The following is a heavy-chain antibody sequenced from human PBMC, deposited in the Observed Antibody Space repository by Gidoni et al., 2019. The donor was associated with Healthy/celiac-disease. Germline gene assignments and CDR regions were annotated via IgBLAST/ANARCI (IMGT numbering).Heavy chain of an antibody. CDR2: ISGSGGST. CDR1: GFTFSSYA. J-gene: IGHJ3*02. CDR3: TSSGSYGRDAVDI. V-gene: IGHV3-23*01. D-gene: IGHD1-26*01. Sequence: EVQLLESGGGLVQPGGSLRLSCAASGFTFSSYAMSWVRQAPEKGLGWVSAISGSGGSTYYADSVKGRFTISRDNSKNTLYLQMNSLRAEDTAVYYCTSSGSYGRDAVDIWGQGTMVTVSS.